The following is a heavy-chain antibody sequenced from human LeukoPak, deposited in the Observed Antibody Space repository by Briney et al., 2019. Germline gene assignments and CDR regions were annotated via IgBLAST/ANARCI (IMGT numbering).Heavy chain of an antibody. Sequence: ASVKVSCKASGYTFTSYAIGWVRQAPGQGLEWMGGIIPIFGTTNYAQKFQGRVTITADESTSTAYMELSSLRSEDTAVYYCARDPARGYSYGYPYYYYMDVWGKGTTVTISS. CDR1: GYTFTSYA. CDR3: ARDPARGYSYGYPYYYYMDV. D-gene: IGHD5-18*01. V-gene: IGHV1-69*13. J-gene: IGHJ6*03. CDR2: IIPIFGTT.